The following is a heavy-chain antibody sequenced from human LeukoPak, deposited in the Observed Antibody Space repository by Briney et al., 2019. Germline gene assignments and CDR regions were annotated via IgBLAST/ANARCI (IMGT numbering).Heavy chain of an antibody. V-gene: IGHV1-18*04. CDR1: GYTFTSYG. Sequence: ASVTVSCQASGYTFTSYGISGVRQAPGQGLEWMGWISAYNGNKNYAQKLQGRVTMTTDTSTSTAYMEPRSLRSDDTAVYYCARVAAAGTSPCRDWGQGTLVTVSS. J-gene: IGHJ4*02. CDR3: ARVAAAGTSPCRD. D-gene: IGHD6-13*01. CDR2: ISAYNGNK.